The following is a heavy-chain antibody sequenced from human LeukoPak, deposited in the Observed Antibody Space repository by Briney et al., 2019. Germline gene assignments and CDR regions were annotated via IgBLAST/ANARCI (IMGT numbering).Heavy chain of an antibody. V-gene: IGHV1-69*13. J-gene: IGHJ4*02. Sequence: ASVKVSCKASGGTFSSYAISWVRQAPGQGLEWMGGIIPIFGTANYAQKFQGRVTITADEPTSTDYMELSSLRSADTAVYYCARESFTVTTFFDYWGQGTLVTVSS. CDR3: ARESFTVTTFFDY. CDR1: GGTFSSYA. CDR2: IIPIFGTA. D-gene: IGHD4-17*01.